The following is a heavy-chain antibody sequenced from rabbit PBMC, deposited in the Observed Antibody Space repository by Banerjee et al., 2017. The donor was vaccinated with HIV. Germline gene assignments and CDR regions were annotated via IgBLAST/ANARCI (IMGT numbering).Heavy chain of an antibody. V-gene: IGHV1S7*01. CDR1: GFDFSNYY. Sequence: QLKESGGGLVQPGRSLKLSCKASGFDFSNYYVSWVRQAPGKGLEWIGYINPVFGSTYYASWVNGRFTISSHDAQNTLYLQLTSLTVADTATYFCGRETRYSNFNLWGPGTLVTVS. CDR3: GRETRYSNFNL. D-gene: IGHD1-1*01. CDR2: INPVFGST. J-gene: IGHJ4*01.